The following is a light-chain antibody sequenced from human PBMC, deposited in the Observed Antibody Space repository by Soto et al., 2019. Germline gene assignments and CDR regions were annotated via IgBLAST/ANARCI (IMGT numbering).Light chain of an antibody. CDR1: QCVSSY. V-gene: IGKV3-11*01. CDR3: QQCSNWPIT. J-gene: IGKJ5*01. Sequence: IVTTQSPAPLSVSPGETATPSCKCVQCVSSYLAWYQQKPGQAPRLLTYDASNRATGIPARFSGGGSGTDFTLTISSLEPEDVAVYYCQQCSNWPITFGQGTRLEI. CDR2: DAS.